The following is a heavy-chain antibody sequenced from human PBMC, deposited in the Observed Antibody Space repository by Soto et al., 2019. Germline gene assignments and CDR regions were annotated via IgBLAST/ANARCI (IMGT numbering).Heavy chain of an antibody. J-gene: IGHJ5*02. CDR3: ARDEEEITIGNWFDP. Sequence: QVQLVQSGAEVKKPGASVKVSGKASGYTFTSYGISWGRQAPGQGLEWMGWISAYNGNTNYAQKLQGRVTMTTDTSTSTAYMELRRLRSDDTAVYYCARDEEEITIGNWFDPWGQGTLVTVSS. CDR1: GYTFTSYG. V-gene: IGHV1-18*04. D-gene: IGHD1-1*01. CDR2: ISAYNGNT.